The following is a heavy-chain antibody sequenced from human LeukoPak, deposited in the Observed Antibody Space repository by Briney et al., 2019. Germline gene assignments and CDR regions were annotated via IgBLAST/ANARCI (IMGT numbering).Heavy chain of an antibody. CDR2: ISYDGSNK. CDR1: GFTFSSYA. Sequence: PGGSLRLSCAASGFTFSSYAMHWVRQAPGKGLEWVAVISYDGSNKYYADSVKGRFTISRDNSKNTLYLQMNSLRAEDTAVYYCARGLSPIAVAGGHYFDYWGQGTLVTVSS. CDR3: ARGLSPIAVAGGHYFDY. J-gene: IGHJ4*02. V-gene: IGHV3-30-3*01. D-gene: IGHD6-19*01.